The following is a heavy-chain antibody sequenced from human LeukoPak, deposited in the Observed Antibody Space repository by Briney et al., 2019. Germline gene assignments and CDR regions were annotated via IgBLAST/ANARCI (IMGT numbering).Heavy chain of an antibody. D-gene: IGHD1-7*01. CDR3: AREGGVRYNWNSRAFDI. J-gene: IGHJ3*02. CDR1: GFTVSSNY. Sequence: GGSLRLSCAASGFTVSSNYMSWVRQAPGKGLEWVSVIYSGGSTYYADSVKGRFTISRDNAKNSLYLQMNSLRAEDTAVYYCAREGGVRYNWNSRAFDIWGQGTMVTVSS. CDR2: IYSGGST. V-gene: IGHV3-66*01.